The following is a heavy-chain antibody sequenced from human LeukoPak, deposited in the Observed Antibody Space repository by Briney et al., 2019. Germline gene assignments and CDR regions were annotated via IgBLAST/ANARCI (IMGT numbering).Heavy chain of an antibody. CDR2: ISSSGSTI. V-gene: IGHV3-48*03. CDR1: GFTFSSYQ. CDR3: ARDQGIAARGGMDV. J-gene: IGHJ6*02. D-gene: IGHD6-6*01. Sequence: GVTLRFSCSASGFTFSSYQLNRHPPAPGKGRKGCSYISSSGSTIYYADSVKGRFTISRDNAKNSLYLQMNSLRAEDTAVYYCARDQGIAARGGMDVWGQGTTVTVSS.